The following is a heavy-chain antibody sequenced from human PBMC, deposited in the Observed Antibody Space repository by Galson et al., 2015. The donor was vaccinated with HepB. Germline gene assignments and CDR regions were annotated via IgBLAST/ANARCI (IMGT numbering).Heavy chain of an antibody. J-gene: IGHJ4*02. D-gene: IGHD2-21*02. V-gene: IGHV3-21*01. CDR1: GFTFSSYS. CDR3: ASEELAYCGGDCYTGFDY. Sequence: SLRLSCAASGFTFSSYSMNWVRQAPGKGLEWVSSISSSSSYIYYADSVKGRFTISRDNAKNSLYLQMNSLRAEDTAVYYCASEELAYCGGDCYTGFDYWGQGTLVTVSS. CDR2: ISSSSSYI.